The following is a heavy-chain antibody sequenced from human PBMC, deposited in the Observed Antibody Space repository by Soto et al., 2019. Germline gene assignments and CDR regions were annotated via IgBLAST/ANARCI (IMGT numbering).Heavy chain of an antibody. CDR2: INHSGST. CDR1: GGSFSGYY. Sequence: SETLSLTCAVYGGSFSGYYWSWIRQPPGKGLEWIGEINHSGSTNYNPSLKSRVTISVDTSKNQFSLKLSSVTAADTAVYYCARRVTLAGDYYYYYGMDVWGQGTTVTVSS. CDR3: ARRVTLAGDYYYYYGMDV. V-gene: IGHV4-34*01. D-gene: IGHD6-19*01. J-gene: IGHJ6*02.